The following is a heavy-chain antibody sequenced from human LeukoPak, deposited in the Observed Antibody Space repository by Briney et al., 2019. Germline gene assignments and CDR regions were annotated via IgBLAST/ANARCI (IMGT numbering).Heavy chain of an antibody. CDR3: ARGSEYSFGSGGTYFYYMDV. V-gene: IGHV4-34*01. J-gene: IGHJ6*03. CDR1: GASFSGYY. D-gene: IGHD5-18*01. Sequence: PSETLSLTRAVYGASFSGYYWSWIRQPPGKGLEWIGEINHSGSTNYNPSLKSRVTISVDTSKDQFSLKLSSVTAADTPVYYCARGSEYSFGSGGTYFYYMDVWGKGTTVTVSS. CDR2: INHSGST.